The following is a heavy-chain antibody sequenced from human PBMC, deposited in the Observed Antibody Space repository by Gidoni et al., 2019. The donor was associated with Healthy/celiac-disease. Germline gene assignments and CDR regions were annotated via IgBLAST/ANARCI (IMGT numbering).Heavy chain of an antibody. V-gene: IGHV4-34*01. J-gene: IGHJ4*02. CDR1: GGSFSGYY. Sequence: QVQLQQWGAGLLKPSETLSITCAVYGGSFSGYYWSWIRQPPGKGLEWIGEINHSGSTNYNPSLKSRVTISVDTSKNQFSLKLSSVTAADTAVYYCARGVVRGVIHYWGQGTLVTVSS. D-gene: IGHD3-10*01. CDR2: INHSGST. CDR3: ARGVVRGVIHY.